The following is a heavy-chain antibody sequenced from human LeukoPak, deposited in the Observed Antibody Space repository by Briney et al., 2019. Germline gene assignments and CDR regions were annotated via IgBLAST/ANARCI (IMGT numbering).Heavy chain of an antibody. CDR2: IIPIFGTA. D-gene: IGHD3-22*01. CDR3: ARGFDYYDSSGYYP. CDR1: GGTFSSYA. J-gene: IGHJ5*02. V-gene: IGHV1-69*06. Sequence: SVKVSCKASGGTFSSYAISWVRQAPGQGLEWMGGIIPIFGTANYAQKFQGRVTITADKSTSTAYMELSSLRSEDTAVYYCARGFDYYDSSGYYPWGQGTLVTVSS.